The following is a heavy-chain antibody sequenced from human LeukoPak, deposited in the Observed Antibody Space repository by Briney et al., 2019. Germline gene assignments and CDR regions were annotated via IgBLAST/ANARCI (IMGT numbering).Heavy chain of an antibody. V-gene: IGHV1-2*02. CDR1: GYTFIGYY. CDR2: INPYSGGT. CDR3: AAVAGGFDY. J-gene: IGHJ4*02. Sequence: GASVKVSCKASGYTFIGYYMHWVRQAPGQGLEWMGWINPYSGGTNYAQKFQGRVTMTRDTSISTAYMELSRLRSDDTAVYYCAAVAGGFDYWGQGTLVTVSS. D-gene: IGHD6-19*01.